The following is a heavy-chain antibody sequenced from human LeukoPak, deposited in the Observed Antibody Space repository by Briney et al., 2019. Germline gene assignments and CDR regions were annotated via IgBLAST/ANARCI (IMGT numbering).Heavy chain of an antibody. CDR2: IYPGDSDT. D-gene: IGHD3-22*01. CDR1: GYSFSIYW. Sequence: GESLKISCQDSGYSFSIYWIVWVRQMPGKGLEWMGSIYPGDSDTRYSPSFQGQVTISADKSISTAYLQWSSLKASDTAIYYCARQVGDYYDSSGYSLDWGQGTLVTVSS. J-gene: IGHJ4*02. V-gene: IGHV5-51*01. CDR3: ARQVGDYYDSSGYSLD.